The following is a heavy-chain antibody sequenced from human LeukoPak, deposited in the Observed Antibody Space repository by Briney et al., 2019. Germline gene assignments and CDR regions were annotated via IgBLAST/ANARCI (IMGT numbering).Heavy chain of an antibody. CDR1: GGSISSYY. CDR3: ARGPTRYYFDY. V-gene: IGHV4-59*01. Sequence: SETLSLTCIVSGGSISSYYWSWIRQPPGKGLEWIGYIYSSGSTNYSPSLKSRVTISLDTSKNQFSLKLSSVTAADTAVYYCARGPTRYYFDYWGQGSLVTVS. CDR2: IYSSGST. J-gene: IGHJ4*02.